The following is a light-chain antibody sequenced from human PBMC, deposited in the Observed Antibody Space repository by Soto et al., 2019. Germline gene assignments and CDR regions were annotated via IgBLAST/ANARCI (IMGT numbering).Light chain of an antibody. CDR2: GAS. Sequence: EVVMTQSPATLSVSPGERATLSCRASETVATNLAWYQQKPGQAPRLLISGASTRAAGISDRFRGSGPGTEFTLTISSLRSEDSAIYYCQQYFEWPPMTVGQGTKVDIK. J-gene: IGKJ1*01. CDR3: QQYFEWPPMT. CDR1: ETVATN. V-gene: IGKV3-15*01.